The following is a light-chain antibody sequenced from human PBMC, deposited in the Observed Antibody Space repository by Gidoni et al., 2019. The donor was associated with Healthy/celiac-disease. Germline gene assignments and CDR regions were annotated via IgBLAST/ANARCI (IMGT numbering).Light chain of an antibody. V-gene: IGKV2-28*01. CDR2: LGS. Sequence: IVMNHSLLQLLVTPGEPASISCRSSQSLRHSNGYNYLEWYLHKPGQSPRLLIYLGSNRAAGVPDRFSGSGSGTDFTLKISRVEAEDVGVYYCMQALQTPYTFGQGTKLEIK. CDR1: QSLRHSNGYNY. J-gene: IGKJ2*01. CDR3: MQALQTPYT.